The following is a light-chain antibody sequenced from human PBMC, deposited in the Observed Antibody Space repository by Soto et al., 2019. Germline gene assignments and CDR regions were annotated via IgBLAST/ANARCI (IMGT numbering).Light chain of an antibody. CDR2: DAS. J-gene: IGKJ4*01. Sequence: EFVLTQSPGTLSLSPGEGATLSCRASQTVRNNYLAWYQQKPGQAPRLLIYDASSRATGIPDRFSGGGSGTDFTLTISRLEPEDFAVYYCQQFSSYPLTFGGGTRWIS. CDR1: QTVRNNY. CDR3: QQFSSYPLT. V-gene: IGKV3-20*01.